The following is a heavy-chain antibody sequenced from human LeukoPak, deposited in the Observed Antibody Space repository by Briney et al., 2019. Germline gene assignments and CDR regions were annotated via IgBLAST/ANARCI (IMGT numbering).Heavy chain of an antibody. D-gene: IGHD3-16*01. V-gene: IGHV3-7*04. CDR1: GFTFSSYW. CDR2: IKQDGSEK. CDR3: ARDMIILQS. Sequence: HPGGSLRLSCAASGFTFSSYWMSWVRQVPGKGLEWVANIKQDGSEKYYVDSVKGRFTISRDNAKKSLYLQMNSLRAEDTAVYFCARDMIILQSWGQGTLVTVSS. J-gene: IGHJ5*02.